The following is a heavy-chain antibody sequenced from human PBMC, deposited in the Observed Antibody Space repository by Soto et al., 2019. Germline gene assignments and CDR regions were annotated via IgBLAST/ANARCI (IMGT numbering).Heavy chain of an antibody. V-gene: IGHV1-69*01. J-gene: IGHJ4*02. D-gene: IGHD5-12*01. CDR3: AINEGTDGYKFAY. Sequence: QVQLVQSGAEVKKPGSSVNVSCKASGGTFSTYDICWVRQAPGQGLEWMGGIIPLFGTANYAQKLQGRATIIADESTRTAYMELRRLRSEDTAVYYCAINEGTDGYKFAYWGQGTLVTVSS. CDR2: IIPLFGTA. CDR1: GGTFSTYD.